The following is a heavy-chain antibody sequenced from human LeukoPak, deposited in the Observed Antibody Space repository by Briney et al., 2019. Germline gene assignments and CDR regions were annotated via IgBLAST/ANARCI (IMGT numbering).Heavy chain of an antibody. CDR1: GYTFTGYY. Sequence: ASVKVSCKASGYTFTGYYMHWVRQAPGPALEWMGRINPNSGGTNYAQKFQGRVTMTRDTSISTAYMELSRLRSDDTAVYYCARSGFAVPFDYWGQGTLVTVSS. D-gene: IGHD2-21*01. CDR3: ARSGFAVPFDY. V-gene: IGHV1-2*06. CDR2: INPNSGGT. J-gene: IGHJ4*02.